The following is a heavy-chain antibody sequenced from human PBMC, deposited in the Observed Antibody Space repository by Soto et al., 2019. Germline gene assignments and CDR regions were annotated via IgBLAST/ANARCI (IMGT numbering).Heavy chain of an antibody. CDR1: GDSISTVDYF. CDR3: ARGRYCLSGRCFTYWLDS. CDR2: IYKSATT. Sequence: SETLSLTCSVSGDSISTVDYFWAWIRQPPGQALEYIGYIYKSATTYYNPSFEGRVAISLDTSKSHFSLNVTSVTAADTAVYFCARGRYCLSGRCFTYWLDSWGQGALVAVSS. V-gene: IGHV4-30-4*01. J-gene: IGHJ5*01. D-gene: IGHD2-15*01.